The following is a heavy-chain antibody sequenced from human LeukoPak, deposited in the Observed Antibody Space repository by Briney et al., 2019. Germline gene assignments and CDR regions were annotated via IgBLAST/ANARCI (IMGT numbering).Heavy chain of an antibody. J-gene: IGHJ4*02. V-gene: IGHV1-18*01. CDR3: ARVSYGGNSASTY. CDR1: GYTFTTYG. D-gene: IGHD4-23*01. CDR2: ISVYNGSK. Sequence: GASVKVSCKASGYTFTTYGISWVRQAPGQGLEWMGWISVYNGSKDYAQKFQGRVTMTTDTSTSTAYMELRSLRSDDTAVYHCARVSYGGNSASTYWGQGTLVTVSS.